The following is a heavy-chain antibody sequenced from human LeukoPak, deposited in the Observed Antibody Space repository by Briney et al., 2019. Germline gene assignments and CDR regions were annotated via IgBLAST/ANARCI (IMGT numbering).Heavy chain of an antibody. V-gene: IGHV4-34*01. CDR3: ASPNVHRRELLS. Sequence: SETLCLTCAVYGGSSSGYYWSWIRQPPGKGLEWIGEINHSGSTNYNPSLKSRVTISVDTSKNQFSLKLSSVTAADTAVYYCASPNVHRRELLSWGQGTLATVSS. CDR2: INHSGST. J-gene: IGHJ4*02. D-gene: IGHD3-10*01. CDR1: GGSSSGYY.